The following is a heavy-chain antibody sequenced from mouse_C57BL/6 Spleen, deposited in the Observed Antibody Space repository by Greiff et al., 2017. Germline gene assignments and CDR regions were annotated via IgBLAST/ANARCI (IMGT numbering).Heavy chain of an antibody. J-gene: IGHJ3*01. CDR2: ISSGSSTI. D-gene: IGHD2-3*01. Sequence: EVQLVESGGGLVKPGGSLKLSCAASGFTFSDYGMHWVRQAPEKGLEWVAYISSGSSTIYYADTVKGRFTISRDNAKNTLFLQMTSLRSDDTAMYYCARGLYDGFAWFAYWGQGTLVTVSA. V-gene: IGHV5-17*01. CDR1: GFTFSDYG. CDR3: ARGLYDGFAWFAY.